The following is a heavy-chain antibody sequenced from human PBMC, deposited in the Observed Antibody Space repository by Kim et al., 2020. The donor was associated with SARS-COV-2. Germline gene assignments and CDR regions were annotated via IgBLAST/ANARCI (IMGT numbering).Heavy chain of an antibody. CDR1: GYTFTSYD. D-gene: IGHD6-6*01. Sequence: ASVKVSCKASGYTFTSYDINWVRQATGQGLEWMGWMNPNSGNTGYAQKFQGRDTMTRNTSISTAYMELSSLRSEDTAVYYCARGQLVNYYYYYGMDVWGQGTTVTVSS. CDR2: MNPNSGNT. V-gene: IGHV1-8*01. CDR3: ARGQLVNYYYYYGMDV. J-gene: IGHJ6*02.